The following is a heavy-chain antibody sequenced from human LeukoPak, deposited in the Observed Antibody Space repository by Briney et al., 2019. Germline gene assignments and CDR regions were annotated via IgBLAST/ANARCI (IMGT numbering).Heavy chain of an antibody. CDR2: IKNQSDGERT. J-gene: IGHJ4*02. CDR1: GFTFSKYW. CDR3: GEDYQYIDS. Sequence: PGGSLRLSCAASGFTFSKYWMSWVRQAPGKGLEWVGRIKNQSDGERTEYAVQGRGRFIISRDKSKNTVYLQINSLKIEDTYVYYCGEDYQYIDSWGQGTLVTVSS. V-gene: IGHV3-15*01. D-gene: IGHD2-2*01.